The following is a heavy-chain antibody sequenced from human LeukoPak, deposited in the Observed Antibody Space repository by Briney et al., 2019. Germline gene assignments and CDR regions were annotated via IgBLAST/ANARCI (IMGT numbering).Heavy chain of an antibody. CDR2: VSGDGGRT. Sequence: GGSLRLSCAASGFSFDGFIMHWVRQAPGKGLEWVSRVSGDGGRTYYADFVKGRFTISRDNSKNSLYLAMTSLRSEDTAFYYCAKGSPFGSGSSADYWGQGNPVTVSS. V-gene: IGHV3-43*02. D-gene: IGHD3-10*01. CDR1: GFSFDGFI. J-gene: IGHJ4*02. CDR3: AKGSPFGSGSSADY.